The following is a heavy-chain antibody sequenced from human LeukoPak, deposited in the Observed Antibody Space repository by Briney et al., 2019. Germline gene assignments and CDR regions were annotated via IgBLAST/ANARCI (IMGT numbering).Heavy chain of an antibody. V-gene: IGHV4-34*01. CDR1: GGSFSGYY. Sequence: PSETLSLTCAVYGGSFSGYYWSWIRQPPGKGLEWIGEINHSGSTNYNPSLKSRVTISVDTSKNQFSLKLSSVTAADTAVYYCARVDYDGTVRYFGWLGVGGRYGMDVWGQGTTVTVSS. CDR3: ARVDYDGTVRYFGWLGVGGRYGMDV. J-gene: IGHJ6*02. CDR2: INHSGST. D-gene: IGHD3-9*01.